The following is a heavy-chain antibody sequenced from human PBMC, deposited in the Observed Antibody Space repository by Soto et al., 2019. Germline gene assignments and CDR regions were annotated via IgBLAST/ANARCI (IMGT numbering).Heavy chain of an antibody. CDR1: GGSISSYY. CDR2: IYTSGST. J-gene: IGHJ6*02. Sequence: SETLSLTCTVSGGSISSYYWSWIRQPAGKGLEWIGRIYTSGSTNYNPSLESRVTMSVDTSKNQFSLKLSSVTAADTAVYYCARDLLDEYGGYSYSNYYYYGMDVWGQGTTVTVYS. CDR3: ARDLLDEYGGYSYSNYYYYGMDV. D-gene: IGHD5-18*01. V-gene: IGHV4-4*07.